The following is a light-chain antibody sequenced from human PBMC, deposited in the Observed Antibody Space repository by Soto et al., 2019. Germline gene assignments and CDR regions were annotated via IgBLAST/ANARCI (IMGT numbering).Light chain of an antibody. V-gene: IGKV1-27*01. CDR1: QGIIDY. Sequence: DIQMTQSPSSLSASVGDTVTITCRASQGIIDYLAWYQQRPGKVPKLLIYAAPTLQTGVPSRFSGSGAGTDFTLTISSLQPEDVATYYCQKYDTAPQTFGQGTRVEI. CDR3: QKYDTAPQT. CDR2: AAP. J-gene: IGKJ1*01.